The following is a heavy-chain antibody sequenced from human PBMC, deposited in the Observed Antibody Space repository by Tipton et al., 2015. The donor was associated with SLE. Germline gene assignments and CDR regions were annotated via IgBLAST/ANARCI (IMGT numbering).Heavy chain of an antibody. CDR3: ASLRTEYYYGSRADY. D-gene: IGHD3-10*01. V-gene: IGHV4-34*01. CDR2: INHSGST. CDR1: GGSFRGYY. J-gene: IGHJ4*02. Sequence: TLSLTCAVYGGSFRGYYWSWIRQPPGKGLEWIGEINHSGSTNYNPSLKSRVTISVDTSKNQFSLKLSSVTAADTAVYYCASLRTEYYYGSRADYWGQGTLVTVSS.